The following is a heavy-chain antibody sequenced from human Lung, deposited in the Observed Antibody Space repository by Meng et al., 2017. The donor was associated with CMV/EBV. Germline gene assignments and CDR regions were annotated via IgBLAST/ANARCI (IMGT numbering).Heavy chain of an antibody. CDR3: ATDLRGRAVAGTYYYYGMDL. Sequence: GGSXRLXXAASGFTFSDAWMSWVRQAPGKGLEWVGRIKSKIDGGTTDYAAPVKGRFTISRDDSRNTLYLQMNSLKTEDTAVYYCATDLRGRAVAGTYYYYGMDLXGQGXKVTVSS. D-gene: IGHD6-19*01. CDR2: IKSKIDGGTT. J-gene: IGHJ6*02. V-gene: IGHV3-15*01. CDR1: GFTFSDAW.